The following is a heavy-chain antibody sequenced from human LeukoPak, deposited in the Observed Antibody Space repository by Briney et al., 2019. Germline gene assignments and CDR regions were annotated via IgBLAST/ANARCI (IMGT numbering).Heavy chain of an antibody. D-gene: IGHD3-10*01. J-gene: IGHJ4*02. CDR2: ISASGGST. CDR1: GFTFSSSA. CDR3: AGMVRGKIDY. V-gene: IGHV3-23*01. Sequence: GGSLRLSCAASGFTFSSSAMSWVRQVPGKGLEWVSGISASGGSTSYADSVRGRFTISRDNAKNSLYLQMNSLRAEDTAVYYCAGMVRGKIDYWGQGTLVTVSS.